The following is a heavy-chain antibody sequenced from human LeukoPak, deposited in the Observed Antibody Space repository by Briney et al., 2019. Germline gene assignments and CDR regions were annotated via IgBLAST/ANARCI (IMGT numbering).Heavy chain of an antibody. V-gene: IGHV4-34*01. CDR1: GDSISTYY. Sequence: PSETLSLTCTVSGDSISTYYWTWIRQPPGKGLEWIGEINHSGSTNYNPSLKSRVTISVDTSKNQFSLKLTSVTAADTAVYYCARGVVLMVYAVFDSWSQGTLVTVSS. CDR3: ARGVVLMVYAVFDS. D-gene: IGHD2-8*01. J-gene: IGHJ4*02. CDR2: INHSGST.